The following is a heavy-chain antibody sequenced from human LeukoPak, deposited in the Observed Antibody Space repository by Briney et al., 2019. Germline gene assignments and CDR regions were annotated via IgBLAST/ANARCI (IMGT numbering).Heavy chain of an antibody. CDR3: ARLQRITMNAFDI. V-gene: IGHV4-59*01. Sequence: SETLSLTCTVSGGSISSYYWSWIRQPPGKGLEWIGYIYYSGSTNYNPSLKRRVTISVDTSKNQFSLKLSSVTAADTAVYYCARLQRITMNAFDIWGQGTMVTVSS. J-gene: IGHJ3*02. D-gene: IGHD3-22*01. CDR2: IYYSGST. CDR1: GGSISSYY.